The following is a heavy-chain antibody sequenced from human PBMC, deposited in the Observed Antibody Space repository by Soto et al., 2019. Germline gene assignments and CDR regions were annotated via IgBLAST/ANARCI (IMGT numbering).Heavy chain of an antibody. CDR3: ARSSAGLSLLRCGAFDK. V-gene: IGHV1-18*01. Sequence: QVQLVQSGVEVKKPGASVKVSCKASGYTFSSYGISWVRQAPGQGLEWIGWISADNVNTNYAQKFQDRDSMTHDTSSSTAYMELWNLGSGDTAMYYCARSSAGLSLLRCGAFDKWGQGAMVTVSS. J-gene: IGHJ3*02. D-gene: IGHD3-22*01. CDR1: GYTFSSYG. CDR2: ISADNVNT.